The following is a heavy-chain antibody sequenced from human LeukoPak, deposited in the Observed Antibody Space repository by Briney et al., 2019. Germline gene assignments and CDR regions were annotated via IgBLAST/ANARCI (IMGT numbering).Heavy chain of an antibody. V-gene: IGHV1-69*05. D-gene: IGHD3-22*01. J-gene: IGHJ3*02. CDR1: GGTLSTDA. CDR3: ARDRRSITMIVPHDAFDI. Sequence: GSSVEVSCKESGGTLSTDAISWVRQAPGQGLEWMGGIIPIFGTADYAQKLQRGVTITTDESTITAYMELRSLRCEDTAVYYCARDRRSITMIVPHDAFDIWGQGTMVTVSS. CDR2: IIPIFGTA.